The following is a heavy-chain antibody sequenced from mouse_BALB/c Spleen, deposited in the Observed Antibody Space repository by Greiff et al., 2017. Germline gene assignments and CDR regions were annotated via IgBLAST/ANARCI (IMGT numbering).Heavy chain of an antibody. Sequence: VQLKESGPELVKPGASVKISCKASGYSFTGYFMNWVMQSHGKSLEWIGRINPYNGDTFYNQKFKGKATLTVDKSSSTAHMELRSLASEDSAVYYCARGGSEFYYAMDYWGQGTSVTVSS. CDR2: INPYNGDT. V-gene: IGHV1-20*02. D-gene: IGHD1-1*02. J-gene: IGHJ4*01. CDR1: GYSFTGYF. CDR3: ARGGSEFYYAMDY.